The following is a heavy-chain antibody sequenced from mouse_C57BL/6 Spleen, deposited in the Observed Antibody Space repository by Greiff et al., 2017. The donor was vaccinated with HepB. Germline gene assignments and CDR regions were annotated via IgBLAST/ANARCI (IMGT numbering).Heavy chain of an antibody. CDR2: INPSTGGT. V-gene: IGHV1-42*01. J-gene: IGHJ3*01. CDR1: GYSFTGYY. CDR3: ARRDHFLPY. Sequence: VQLQQSGPELVKPGASVKISCKASGYSFTGYYMNWVKQSPEKSLEWIGEINPSTGGTTYNQKFKAKATLTVDKSSSTAYMQLKSLTSEDSAVYYCARRDHFLPYWGQGTLVTVSA. D-gene: IGHD1-2*01.